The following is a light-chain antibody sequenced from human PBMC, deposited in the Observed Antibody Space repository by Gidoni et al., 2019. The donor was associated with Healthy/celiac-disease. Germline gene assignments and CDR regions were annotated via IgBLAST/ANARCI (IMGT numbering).Light chain of an antibody. CDR1: QDISNY. J-gene: IGKJ2*01. CDR3: KQYDNRPPYT. V-gene: IGKV1-33*01. CDR2: DAS. Sequence: DIQMTQSPSSLSASVGDRVTITCQASQDISNYLNWYQQKPGKAPKLLIYDASNLETGVPSRFSGSGSGTDFTFTISSLQPEDIATYYCKQYDNRPPYTLGQGTKLEIK.